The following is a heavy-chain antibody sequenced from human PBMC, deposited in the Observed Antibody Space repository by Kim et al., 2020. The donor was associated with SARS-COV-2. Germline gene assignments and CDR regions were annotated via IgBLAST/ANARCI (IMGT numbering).Heavy chain of an antibody. CDR1: GGVFSYYS. V-gene: IGHV1-69*13. Sequence: SVKVSCKASGGVFSYYSISWVRQAPGQGLEWMGGLNPSLGTPNYAQKFQGRLTVTADESTSTAYMELNDLTSEDSALYFCARDLEELSMDSWGQGSLVT. D-gene: IGHD1-1*01. CDR3: ARDLEELSMDS. CDR2: LNPSLGTP. J-gene: IGHJ4*02.